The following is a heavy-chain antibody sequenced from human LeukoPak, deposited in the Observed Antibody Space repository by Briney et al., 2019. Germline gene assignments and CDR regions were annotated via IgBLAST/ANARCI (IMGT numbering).Heavy chain of an antibody. CDR2: IYHSGRT. J-gene: IGHJ4*02. V-gene: IGHV4-38-2*01. CDR3: ARHASPDIVIVPAATFDY. D-gene: IGHD2-2*01. Sequence: SETLSLTCAVSDYSIISGHYWGWIRQPPGKGLEWIGSIYHSGRTYYNPSLKSRVTTSVDTSKNQFSLKLTSVTAADTAVYYCARHASPDIVIVPAATFDYWGQGTLVTVSS. CDR1: DYSIISGHY.